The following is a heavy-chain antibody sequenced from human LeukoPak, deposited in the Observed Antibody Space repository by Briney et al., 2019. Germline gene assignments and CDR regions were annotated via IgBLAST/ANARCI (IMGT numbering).Heavy chain of an antibody. CDR1: GGSISSSSYY. CDR3: ARVVFPFGVVIITPGTFDY. CDR2: IYYSGST. J-gene: IGHJ4*02. V-gene: IGHV4-39*07. D-gene: IGHD3-3*01. Sequence: SETLSLTCTVSGGSISSSSYYWGWIRQPPGKGLEWIGRIYYSGSTYYNPSPKSRVTISVDTSKNQFSLKLSSVTAADTAVYYCARVVFPFGVVIITPGTFDYWGQGTLVTVSS.